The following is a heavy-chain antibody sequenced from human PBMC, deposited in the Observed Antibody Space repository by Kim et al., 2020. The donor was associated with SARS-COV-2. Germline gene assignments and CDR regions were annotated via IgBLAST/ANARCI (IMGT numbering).Heavy chain of an antibody. CDR1: GYTFTSYA. CDR3: ARSGIAAAPVGVDY. V-gene: IGHV7-4-1*02. D-gene: IGHD6-13*01. CDR2: INTNTGNP. Sequence: ASVKVSCKASGYTFTSYAMNWVRQAPGQGLEWMGWINTNTGNPTYAQGFTGRFVFSLDTSVSTAYLQISSLKAEDTAVYYCARSGIAAAPVGVDYWGQGTLVTVSS. J-gene: IGHJ4*02.